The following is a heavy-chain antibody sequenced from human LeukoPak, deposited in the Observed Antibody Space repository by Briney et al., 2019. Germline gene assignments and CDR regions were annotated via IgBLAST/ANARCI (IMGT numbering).Heavy chain of an antibody. CDR3: ARETPNCSGASCYS. D-gene: IGHD2-15*01. CDR2: IYYSGST. J-gene: IGHJ4*02. CDR1: GGSISSGGYY. Sequence: SQTLSLTCTVSGGSISSGGYYWSWIRQHPGKGLEWIGYIYYSGSTYYNPSLKSRVTISVDTSKDQFSLKLSSVTAAATAVYYCARETPNCSGASCYSWGQGTLVTVSS. V-gene: IGHV4-31*03.